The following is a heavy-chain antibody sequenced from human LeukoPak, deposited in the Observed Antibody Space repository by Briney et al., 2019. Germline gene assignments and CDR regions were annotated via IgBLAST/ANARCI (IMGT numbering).Heavy chain of an antibody. D-gene: IGHD1-1*01. CDR3: ARVSVPGGWPYYFDY. CDR2: VKKDASEK. Sequence: GGSLRLSCAASGLTFSNNWMTWVRQAPGKGLEWVASVKKDASEKYYVDSVKGRSTISRDNAKNSLYLQMNSLRVEDTAVYYCARVSVPGGWPYYFDYWGQGTLVTVSS. V-gene: IGHV3-7*01. CDR1: GLTFSNNW. J-gene: IGHJ4*02.